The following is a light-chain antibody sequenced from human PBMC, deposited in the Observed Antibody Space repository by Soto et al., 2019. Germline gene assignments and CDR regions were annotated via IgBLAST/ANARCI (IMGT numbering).Light chain of an antibody. CDR3: QQGYSTQWT. Sequence: DIQMTQSPSSLSASVGDRVSITCRASQDIRSYLNWYQQKPGKAPELLIYATSNLQSGAPPRFSARGSGTDFTLTISSLQPEDFATYYCQQGYSTQWTSGQGTKVEIK. CDR2: ATS. CDR1: QDIRSY. J-gene: IGKJ1*01. V-gene: IGKV1-39*01.